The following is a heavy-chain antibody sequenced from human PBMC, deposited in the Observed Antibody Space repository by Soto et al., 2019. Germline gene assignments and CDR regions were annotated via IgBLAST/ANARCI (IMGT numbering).Heavy chain of an antibody. CDR1: GFTFRTYS. D-gene: IGHD3-16*01. J-gene: IGHJ6*02. CDR3: ARVPGESFGYYHYCVDV. CDR2: VSGTGSTI. V-gene: IGHV3-48*02. Sequence: GGSLRLSCAASGFTFRTYSMNWVRQAPGKGLEWVSSVSGTGSTINNAESVKGRFTISRDNAKNSLYLQMNSLRDEDTAVYYCARVPGESFGYYHYCVDVWGQGTTVTVSS.